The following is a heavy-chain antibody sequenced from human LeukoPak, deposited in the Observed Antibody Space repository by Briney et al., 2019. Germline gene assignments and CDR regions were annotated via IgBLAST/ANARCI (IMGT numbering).Heavy chain of an antibody. Sequence: GGSLRLSRTASGFTFGDYAMSWVRQAPGKGLEWVGFIRSKAYGGTTEYAASVKGRFTISRDDSKSIAYLQMNSLKTEDTAVYYCTRDPTLIEDAFDIWGQGTMVTVSS. CDR3: TRDPTLIEDAFDI. CDR1: GFTFGDYA. D-gene: IGHD3-16*01. V-gene: IGHV3-49*04. CDR2: IRSKAYGGTT. J-gene: IGHJ3*02.